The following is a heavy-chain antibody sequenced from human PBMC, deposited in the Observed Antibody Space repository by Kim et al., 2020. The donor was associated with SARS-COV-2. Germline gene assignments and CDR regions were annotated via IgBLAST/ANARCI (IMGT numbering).Heavy chain of an antibody. J-gene: IGHJ6*02. CDR2: FDPEDGET. CDR1: GYTLTELS. Sequence: ASVKVSCKVSGYTLTELSMHWVRQAPGKGLEWMGGFDPEDGETIYAQKFQGRVTMTEDTSTDTAYMELSSLRSEDTAVYYCATATRYPQNYYYYGMDVWGQGTTVTVSS. V-gene: IGHV1-24*01. D-gene: IGHD1-1*01. CDR3: ATATRYPQNYYYYGMDV.